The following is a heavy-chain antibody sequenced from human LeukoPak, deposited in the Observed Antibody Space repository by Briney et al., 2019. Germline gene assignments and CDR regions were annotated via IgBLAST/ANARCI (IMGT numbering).Heavy chain of an antibody. CDR3: ARANNIYCSSTSCYRRYFDY. J-gene: IGHJ4*02. CDR1: GYTFTSYY. Sequence: ASVKVSCKASGYTFTSYYMHWVRQAPGQGLEGMGIINPSVGSTSYAQKFQGRVTMTRDMSTSTVYMELSSLRSEDTAVYYCARANNIYCSSTSCYRRYFDYWGQGTLVTVSS. D-gene: IGHD2-2*02. CDR2: INPSVGST. V-gene: IGHV1-46*01.